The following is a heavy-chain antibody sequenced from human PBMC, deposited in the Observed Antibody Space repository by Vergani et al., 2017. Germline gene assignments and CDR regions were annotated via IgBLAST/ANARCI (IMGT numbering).Heavy chain of an antibody. CDR2: INHSGST. J-gene: IGHJ5*02. CDR3: ARFYGGNSFNWFDP. D-gene: IGHD4-23*01. Sequence: QVQLQQWGAGLLKPSGTLSLTCAVYGGSFSGYYWSWIRQPPGKGLEWIGEINHSGSTNYNPSLKSRVTISVDTSKNQFSLKLSSVTAADTAVYYCARFYGGNSFNWFDPWGQGTLVTVSS. V-gene: IGHV4-34*01. CDR1: GGSFSGYY.